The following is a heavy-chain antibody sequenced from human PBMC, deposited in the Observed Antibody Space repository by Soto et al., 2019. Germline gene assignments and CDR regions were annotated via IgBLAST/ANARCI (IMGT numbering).Heavy chain of an antibody. J-gene: IGHJ6*02. D-gene: IGHD4-17*01. V-gene: IGHV4-31*01. Sequence: QVQLQESGPGLVKPSQTLSLTCTFSGGSISSGGYYWSWIRQHPGKGLEWIGYIYYSGSTYYNPYHKSHIKLSVDTSNNQFSLKLSSVTAADTAVYYCARYPSYTVTTGVNYYGMDVWGQGTTVTVSS. CDR3: ARYPSYTVTTGVNYYGMDV. CDR2: IYYSGST. CDR1: GGSISSGGYY.